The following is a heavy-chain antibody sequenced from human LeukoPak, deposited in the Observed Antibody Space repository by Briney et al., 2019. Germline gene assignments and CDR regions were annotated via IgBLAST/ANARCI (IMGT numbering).Heavy chain of an antibody. V-gene: IGHV4-59*01. CDR1: GGSISSYY. Sequence: MSSETLSLTCTVSGGSISSYYWSWIRQPPGKGLEWIGYIYYSGSTNYNPSLKSRVTISVDTSKNQFSLKLSSVTAADTAVYYCARVSRGNYYDSSGFDAFDIWGQGTMVTVSS. CDR2: IYYSGST. D-gene: IGHD3-22*01. CDR3: ARVSRGNYYDSSGFDAFDI. J-gene: IGHJ3*02.